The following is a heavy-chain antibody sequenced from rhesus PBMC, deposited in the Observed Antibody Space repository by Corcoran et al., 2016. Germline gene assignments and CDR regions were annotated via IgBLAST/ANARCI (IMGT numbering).Heavy chain of an antibody. CDR2: FYGDTENS. V-gene: IGHV4S18*01. J-gene: IGHJ4*01. D-gene: IGHD3-9*01. Sequence: QVQLQESGPGRVKPSETLSLTCAVSGGAISSSNWRSWIRQPPGKGLEGIGGFYGDTENSTYTPSLKHRIPISNDSSKNQFSLKLESVTAADTAVYYCAKDTGYWGQGVLVTVSS. CDR3: AKDTGY. CDR1: GGAISSSNW.